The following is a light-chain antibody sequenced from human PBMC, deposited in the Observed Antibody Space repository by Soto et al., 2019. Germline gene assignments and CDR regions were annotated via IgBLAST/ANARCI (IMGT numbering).Light chain of an antibody. V-gene: IGKV1-5*01. Sequence: DIQMTQSPSTLSSSVGDRVTITCLASESLSGRLAWYQQRPGQAPTLLIYDVSTLVSGVPSRFSGTGSGTEFTLTISSLQLEDFATDYCHQYNYYATFGQGTKVEVK. CDR2: DVS. J-gene: IGKJ1*01. CDR3: HQYNYYAT. CDR1: ESLSGR.